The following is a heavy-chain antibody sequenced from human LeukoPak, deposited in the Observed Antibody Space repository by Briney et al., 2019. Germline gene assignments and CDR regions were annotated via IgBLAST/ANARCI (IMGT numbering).Heavy chain of an antibody. CDR3: ARARYREDSYGYAGGFYYMDV. Sequence: SETLSLTCTVSGGSISSYYWSWIRQPPGKGLEWIGYISYSGSSNSHPSLKSRVTISVDMSQTQVYLELSSVTAADTAVYYCARARYREDSYGYAGGFYYMDVWGKGTTVTVSS. CDR2: ISYSGSS. CDR1: GGSISSYY. D-gene: IGHD5-18*01. V-gene: IGHV4-59*01. J-gene: IGHJ6*03.